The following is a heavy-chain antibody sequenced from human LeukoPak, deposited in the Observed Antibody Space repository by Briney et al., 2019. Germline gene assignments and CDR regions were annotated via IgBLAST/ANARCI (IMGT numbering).Heavy chain of an antibody. CDR1: GFTFSSYG. D-gene: IGHD6-13*01. J-gene: IGHJ4*02. V-gene: IGHV3-33*01. CDR2: IWHDGSDK. CDR3: ARLRGSGWYPDN. Sequence: GRSLRLSCAASGFTFSSYGMHWVRQAPGKGLECVVVIWHDGSDKYYADSVKGRFTISRDNSKNTVFLQMNSLRVEDTAVYYCARLRGSGWYPDNWGQGTLVTVSS.